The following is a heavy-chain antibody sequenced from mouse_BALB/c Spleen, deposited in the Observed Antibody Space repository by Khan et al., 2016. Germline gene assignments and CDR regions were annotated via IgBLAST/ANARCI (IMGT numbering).Heavy chain of an antibody. J-gene: IGHJ2*01. CDR2: IYPYNGDS. CDR1: GYTFTDYN. D-gene: IGHD2-3*01. Sequence: VQLKQSGPELVKPGASVKISCKASGYTFTDYNMYWVKQSHGKSLEWIGYIYPYNGDSGCNQKFKSKATLTVDNSSSTAYMELRSLTSEDSAVYYCARSGGWLFDYWGQGTTLTVSS. V-gene: IGHV1S29*02. CDR3: ARSGGWLFDY.